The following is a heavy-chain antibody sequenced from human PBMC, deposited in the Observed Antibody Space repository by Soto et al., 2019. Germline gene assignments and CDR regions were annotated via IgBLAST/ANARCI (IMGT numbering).Heavy chain of an antibody. CDR1: GFTFSSYD. J-gene: IGHJ6*02. CDR2: IGTAGDT. Sequence: GGSLRLSCAASGFTFSSYDMHWVRQATGKGLEWVSAIGTAGDTYYPGSVKGRFTISRENAKNSLYLQMNSLRAEDTAVYYCARAIYSSSWFGYYGMDVWGQGTTVTVSS. D-gene: IGHD6-13*01. CDR3: ARAIYSSSWFGYYGMDV. V-gene: IGHV3-13*01.